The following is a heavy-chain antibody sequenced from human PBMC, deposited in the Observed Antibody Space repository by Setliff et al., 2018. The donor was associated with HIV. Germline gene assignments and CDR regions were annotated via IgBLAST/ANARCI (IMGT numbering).Heavy chain of an antibody. J-gene: IGHJ4*02. CDR1: GGTFSSHA. Sequence: GASVKVSCKASGGTFSSHAISWVRQAPGQGLEWMGGIIPIFGTANYAQKFQGRVTITADESTSTAYMELSSLRSEDTAVYYCAAGYCGGDCYSRQSYLDYWGQGTLVTVSS. D-gene: IGHD2-21*02. CDR2: IIPIFGTA. CDR3: AAGYCGGDCYSRQSYLDY. V-gene: IGHV1-69*13.